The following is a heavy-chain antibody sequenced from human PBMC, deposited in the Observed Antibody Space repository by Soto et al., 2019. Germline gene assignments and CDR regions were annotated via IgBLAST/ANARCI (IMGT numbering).Heavy chain of an antibody. V-gene: IGHV4-30-4*01. Sequence: TLSLTCTVSGGSISSGDYYWSWIRQPPGKGLEWIGYIYYSGSTYYNPSLKSRVTISVDTSKNQFSLKLSSVTAADTAVYYCARDGAAFGKGRHPYDLFDPWGQGSLVTGSA. J-gene: IGHJ5*02. D-gene: IGHD3-3*01. CDR2: IYYSGST. CDR1: GGSISSGDYY. CDR3: ARDGAAFGKGRHPYDLFDP.